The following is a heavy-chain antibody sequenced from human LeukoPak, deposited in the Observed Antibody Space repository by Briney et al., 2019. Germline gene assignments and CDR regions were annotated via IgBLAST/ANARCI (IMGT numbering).Heavy chain of an antibody. D-gene: IGHD1-14*01. J-gene: IGHJ4*02. CDR2: ISSSSSYT. CDR3: ARLSRTLRIFDY. Sequence: GGSLRLSCAASGFTFSDYYMSWIRQAPGKGLEWVSYISSSSSYTNYADSVKGRFTISRDNAKNSLYLQMNSLRAEDTAVYYCARLSRTLRIFDYWGQGTLVTVSS. V-gene: IGHV3-11*06. CDR1: GFTFSDYY.